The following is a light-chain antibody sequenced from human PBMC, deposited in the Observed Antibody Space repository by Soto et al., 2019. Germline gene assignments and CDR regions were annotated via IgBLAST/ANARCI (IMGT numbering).Light chain of an antibody. CDR2: PNT. CDR3: QSYDSSLGPYL. V-gene: IGLV1-40*01. CDR1: SSNIGAGYD. J-gene: IGLJ1*01. Sequence: QSALTQPPSVSWAPGQRVNISCTGSSSNIGAGYDVHWYQHLPGGAPKLLIFPNTNRPSGVPDRFSASRSGTSASLAIAGLQAEDEADYYCQSYDSSLGPYLFGTGTKVTVL.